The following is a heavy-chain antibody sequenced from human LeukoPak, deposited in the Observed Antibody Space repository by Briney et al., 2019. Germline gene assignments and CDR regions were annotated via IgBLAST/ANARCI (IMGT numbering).Heavy chain of an antibody. V-gene: IGHV4-59*01. CDR2: IYYSGST. J-gene: IGHJ4*02. Sequence: SETLSLTCTVSGGSISSYYWSWIRQPPGKGLEWIGYIYYSGSTNYNPSLKSRVTISVDTSKNQFSLKLSSVTAADTAVYYCARSGTYYRTFDFWGQGTLVTVSS. CDR1: GGSISSYY. CDR3: ARSGTYYRTFDF. D-gene: IGHD1-26*01.